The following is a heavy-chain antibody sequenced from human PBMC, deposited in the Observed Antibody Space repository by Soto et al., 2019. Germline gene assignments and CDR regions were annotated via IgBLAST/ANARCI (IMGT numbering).Heavy chain of an antibody. CDR3: ARDEYQLLSPYYYGMDV. V-gene: IGHV3-74*01. CDR2: VDQPGSGI. D-gene: IGHD2-2*01. Sequence: GGSLILSCAPDRFPFTSYLMYWVTQAPGKVLVWVSRVDQPGSGIAFADSVKGRFTISRDNAKNSLYLQMNSLRAEDTAVYYCARDEYQLLSPYYYGMDVWGQGT. CDR1: RFPFTSYL. J-gene: IGHJ6*02.